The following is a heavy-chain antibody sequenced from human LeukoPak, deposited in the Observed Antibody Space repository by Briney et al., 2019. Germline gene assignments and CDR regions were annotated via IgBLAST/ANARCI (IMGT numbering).Heavy chain of an antibody. Sequence: PGGSLRLSCAASGFTFSGSAMLWVREASGKGLEWVGRIRSKANSYATAYAASVKGRITISRDDSENTAYLQRNCMKAEDTAVYECTRQRDDSTYWGQGTLVTVS. CDR1: GFTFSGSA. V-gene: IGHV3-73*01. CDR2: IRSKANSYAT. CDR3: TRQRDDSTY. D-gene: IGHD3-22*01. J-gene: IGHJ4*02.